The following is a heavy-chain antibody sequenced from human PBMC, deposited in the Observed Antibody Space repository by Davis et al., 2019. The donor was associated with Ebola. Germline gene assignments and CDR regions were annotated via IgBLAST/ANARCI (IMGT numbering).Heavy chain of an antibody. CDR2: IKQDGSEK. D-gene: IGHD3-3*01. Sequence: GESLKISCAASGFTFSSYWMSWVRQAPGKGLEWVANIKQDGSEKYYVDFVKGRFTISRDNAKNSLYLQMNSLRAEDTAVYYCAREHRTISGVVLAPNWFEPWGQGTLVTVSS. CDR1: GFTFSSYW. V-gene: IGHV3-7*01. J-gene: IGHJ5*02. CDR3: AREHRTISGVVLAPNWFEP.